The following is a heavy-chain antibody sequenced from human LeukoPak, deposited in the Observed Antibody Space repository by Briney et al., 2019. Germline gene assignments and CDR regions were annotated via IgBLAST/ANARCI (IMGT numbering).Heavy chain of an antibody. CDR1: GFTFSDYY. Sequence: GGSLRLSCAASGFTFSDYYMSCIRQAPGKGLEWVSYISSSSYTNYADSVKGRFTSSRDNAKNSLYLQMNSLRAEDTAVYYCASRGGYEPFDYWGQGTLVTVSS. CDR3: ASRGGYEPFDY. V-gene: IGHV3-11*06. CDR2: ISSSSYT. D-gene: IGHD3-16*01. J-gene: IGHJ4*02.